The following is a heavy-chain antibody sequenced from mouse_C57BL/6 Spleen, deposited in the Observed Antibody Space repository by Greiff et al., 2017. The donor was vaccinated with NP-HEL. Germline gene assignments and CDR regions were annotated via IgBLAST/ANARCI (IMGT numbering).Heavy chain of an antibody. CDR3: ARIYGQDYFDY. D-gene: IGHD1-2*01. CDR1: GFTFSDYG. V-gene: IGHV5-17*01. J-gene: IGHJ2*01. Sequence: EVKLMESGGGLVKPGGSLKLSCAASGFTFSDYGMHWVRQAPEKGLEWVAYISSGSSTLYYADTVKGRFTISRDNAKNTLFLQMTSLRSEDTAMYYCARIYGQDYFDYWGQGTTLTVSS. CDR2: ISSGSSTL.